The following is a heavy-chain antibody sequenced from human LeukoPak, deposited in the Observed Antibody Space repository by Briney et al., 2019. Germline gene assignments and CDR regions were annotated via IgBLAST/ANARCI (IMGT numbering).Heavy chain of an antibody. CDR1: GGSISSGDYY. CDR3: ARVEYSYPVGYYYYMDV. Sequence: SETLSLTCTDSGGSISSGDYYWSWIRQPPGKGLEWIGYIYYSGSTYYNPSLKSRVTISVDTSKNQFSPKLSSVTAADTAVYYCARVEYSYPVGYYYYMDVWGKGTTVTVSS. J-gene: IGHJ6*03. V-gene: IGHV4-30-4*08. D-gene: IGHD5-18*01. CDR2: IYYSGST.